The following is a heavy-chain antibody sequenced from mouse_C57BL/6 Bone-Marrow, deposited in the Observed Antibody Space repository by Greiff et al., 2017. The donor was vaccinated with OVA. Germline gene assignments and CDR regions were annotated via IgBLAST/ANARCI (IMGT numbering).Heavy chain of an antibody. CDR1: GFTFSSYG. CDR3: ARRGLGRAWCAY. D-gene: IGHD4-1*01. V-gene: IGHV5-6*02. J-gene: IGHJ3*01. Sequence: EVKLMESGGDLVKPGGSLKLSCAASGFTFSSYGMSWVRQTPDKRLAWVATISSGGSYTYYPDSVKGRFTISRDNAKNTLYLQMSSLKSEDTAMYYCARRGLGRAWCAYWGQGTLVTVSA. CDR2: ISSGGSYT.